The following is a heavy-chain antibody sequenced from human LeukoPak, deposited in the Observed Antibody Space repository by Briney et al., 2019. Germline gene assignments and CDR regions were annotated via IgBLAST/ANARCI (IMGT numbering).Heavy chain of an antibody. CDR3: ARQTYGSGSYYHWFDP. D-gene: IGHD3-10*01. CDR2: IYTSGST. Sequence: SETLSLTCTVSGGSISSYYWSWIRQPPGKGLEWIGYIYTSGSTNYNPSLKSRVTISVDTSKNQFSLKLSSVTAADTAVYYCARQTYGSGSYYHWFDPWGQGTLVTVSS. V-gene: IGHV4-4*09. CDR1: GGSISSYY. J-gene: IGHJ5*02.